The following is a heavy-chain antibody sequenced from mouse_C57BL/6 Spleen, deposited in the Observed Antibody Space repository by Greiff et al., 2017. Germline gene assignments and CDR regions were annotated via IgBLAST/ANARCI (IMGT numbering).Heavy chain of an antibody. J-gene: IGHJ4*01. Sequence: QVQLQQPGAELVKPGASVKLSCKASGYTFTSYWMHWVKQRPGQGLEWIGMIHPNSGSTNYNEKFKSKATLTVDKSSSTAYMQLSSLTSEDSAVYYCARERLEYKGAMDYWGQGTSVTVSS. D-gene: IGHD1-3*01. V-gene: IGHV1-64*01. CDR2: IHPNSGST. CDR3: ARERLEYKGAMDY. CDR1: GYTFTSYW.